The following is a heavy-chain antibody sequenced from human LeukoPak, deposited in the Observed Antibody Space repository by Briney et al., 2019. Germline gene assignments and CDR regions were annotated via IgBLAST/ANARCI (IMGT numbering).Heavy chain of an antibody. V-gene: IGHV3-23*01. CDR1: GFTFSSYD. Sequence: GGSLRLSCAASGFTFSSYDMSWVRQAPGKGLEWVSAISGSDGSTYYADSVKGRFTISRDNSKNTLYLQMNSLRSEDTAVYYCARGYGAQRGDYWGQGTLVTVSS. CDR3: ARGYGAQRGDY. D-gene: IGHD4-17*01. CDR2: ISGSDGST. J-gene: IGHJ4*02.